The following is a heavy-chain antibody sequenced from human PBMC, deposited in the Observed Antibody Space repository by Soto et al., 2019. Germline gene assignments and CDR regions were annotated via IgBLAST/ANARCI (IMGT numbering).Heavy chain of an antibody. CDR3: ARAEYQLPNYYYYGMDV. CDR1: GGSISSYY. CDR2: IYYSGST. V-gene: IGHV4-59*01. Sequence: PSETLSLTCTVSGGSISSYYWSWIRQPPGKGLEWIGYIYYSGSTNYNPSLKSRVTISVDTSKNQFSLKLSSVTAADTAVSYCARAEYQLPNYYYYGMDVWGQGTTVTVSS. D-gene: IGHD2-2*01. J-gene: IGHJ6*02.